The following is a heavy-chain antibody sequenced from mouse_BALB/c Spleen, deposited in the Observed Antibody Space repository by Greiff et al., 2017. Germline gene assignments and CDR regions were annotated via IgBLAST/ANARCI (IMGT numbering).Heavy chain of an antibody. CDR1: GYSFTSYY. CDR2: IDPFNGGT. V-gene: IGHV1S135*01. D-gene: IGHD1-1*01. Sequence: VQLQQSGPELMKPGASVKISCKASGYSFTSYYMHWVKQSHGKSLEWIGYIDPFNGGTSYNQKFKGKATLTVDKSSSTAYMHLSSLTSEDSAVYYCARPYYGRSSYYFDYWGQGTTLTGSS. CDR3: ARPYYGRSSYYFDY. J-gene: IGHJ2*01.